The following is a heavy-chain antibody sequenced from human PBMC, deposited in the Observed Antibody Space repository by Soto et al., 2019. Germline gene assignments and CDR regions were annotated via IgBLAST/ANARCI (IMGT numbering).Heavy chain of an antibody. J-gene: IGHJ4*02. CDR3: ARLDYGNDAPRTHCDH. CDR2: ISTYNGNR. D-gene: IGHD1-1*01. V-gene: IGHV1-18*04. Sequence: QVQLVQSGPEVKKPGASVKVSCEASGYTFTAYGISWVRQAPGQGLEWMGWISTYNGNRNYARRLQGRVTMTTDTSTSTANMELRNLTSDDTAVYYCARLDYGNDAPRTHCDHWGQGTLVTVSS. CDR1: GYTFTAYG.